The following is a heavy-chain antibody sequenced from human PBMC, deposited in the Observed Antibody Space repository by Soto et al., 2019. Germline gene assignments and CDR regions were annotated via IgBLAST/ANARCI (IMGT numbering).Heavy chain of an antibody. CDR3: ARLYGSVTTYDY. CDR2: INQDGSDR. V-gene: IGHV3-7*01. CDR1: GFTFSDYW. J-gene: IGHJ4*02. D-gene: IGHD6-19*01. Sequence: EVQLVESGGGLVQPGGSLRLSCAASGFTFSDYWMSWVRQAPGKALEWVASINQDGSDRRYVDSMRGRFTVSRDNTKSSLYLQMNSLRVEDTAVYFCARLYGSVTTYDYWGQGTLATVSS.